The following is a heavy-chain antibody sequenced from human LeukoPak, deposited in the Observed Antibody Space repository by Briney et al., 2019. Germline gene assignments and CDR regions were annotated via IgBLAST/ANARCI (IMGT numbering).Heavy chain of an antibody. J-gene: IGHJ4*02. CDR1: GGSISSYY. CDR3: ARDRTPVDPYFDY. CDR2: IYYSGST. V-gene: IGHV4-59*01. Sequence: SETLSLTCTVSGGSISSYYWSWIRQPPGKGLEWIGYIYYSGSTNYNPSLKSRVTISVDTSENQFSLKLSSVTAADTAVYYCARDRTPVDPYFDYWGQGTLVTVSS. D-gene: IGHD1-14*01.